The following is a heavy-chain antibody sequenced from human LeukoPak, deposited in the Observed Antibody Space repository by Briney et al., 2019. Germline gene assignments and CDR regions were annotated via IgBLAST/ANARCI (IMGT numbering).Heavy chain of an antibody. Sequence: GGSLRLSCAASGFTFSSYDMNWVRRATGKGLEWASAIGTAGDTYYPGSVKGRFTISGENAKNSLYLQMNSLRAGDTAVYYCARVWPSSGDGMDVWGQGTTVTVSS. D-gene: IGHD6-19*01. CDR3: ARVWPSSGDGMDV. J-gene: IGHJ6*02. CDR1: GFTFSSYD. V-gene: IGHV3-13*01. CDR2: IGTAGDT.